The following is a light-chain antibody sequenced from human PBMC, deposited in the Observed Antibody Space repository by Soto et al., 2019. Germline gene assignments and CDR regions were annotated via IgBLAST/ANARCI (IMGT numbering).Light chain of an antibody. V-gene: IGKV3-15*01. CDR3: QQYNNWPTLT. CDR2: GAS. Sequence: EIVMTQSPATLSVSPGERATLSCRASQSVSNNLAWYQQKPGQAPRLLIYGASTRATGIPARFSGSGSGTELTLTISSLKSEDFAVYYCQQYNNWPTLTFGGGTKVEIK. J-gene: IGKJ4*01. CDR1: QSVSNN.